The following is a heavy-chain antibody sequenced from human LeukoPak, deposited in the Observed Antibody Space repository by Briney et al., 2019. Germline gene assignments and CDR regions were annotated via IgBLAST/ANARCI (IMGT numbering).Heavy chain of an antibody. CDR2: ISGYNGNT. CDR3: TRGASVGPDY. D-gene: IGHD1-26*01. J-gene: IGHJ4*02. CDR1: GYTFTNFG. Sequence: ASVKVSCKASGYTFTNFGISWVRQAPGQGLEWMGWISGYNGNTNYAQKFQGRVTMTRNTSISTAYMELSSLRSEDTAVYFCTRGASVGPDYWGQGTLVTVSS. V-gene: IGHV1-18*01.